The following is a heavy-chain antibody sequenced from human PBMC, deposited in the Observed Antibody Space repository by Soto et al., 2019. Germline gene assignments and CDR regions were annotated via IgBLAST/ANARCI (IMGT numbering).Heavy chain of an antibody. V-gene: IGHV4-34*01. CDR1: GGSFSGYY. Sequence: SETLSLTCAVYGGSFSGYYWSWIRQPPGKGLEWIGEINHSGSTNYNPSLKSRVTISVDTSKNQFSLKLSSVTAADTAVYYCAITWPYYYDSSGYPDYWGQGTLVTVSS. CDR3: AITWPYYYDSSGYPDY. D-gene: IGHD3-22*01. CDR2: INHSGST. J-gene: IGHJ4*02.